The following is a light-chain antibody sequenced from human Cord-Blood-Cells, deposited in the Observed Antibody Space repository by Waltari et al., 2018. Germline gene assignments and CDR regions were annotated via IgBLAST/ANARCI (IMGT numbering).Light chain of an antibody. CDR2: DLS. CDR3: SSYTSSSTLV. V-gene: IGLV2-14*01. J-gene: IGLJ2*01. CDR1: SSDVGCYNY. Sequence: QSALTQPAAGSGSPGQPITISCTGTSSDVGCYNYVSWYQQQPGKAPKLLIYDLSNPRSGVSNRFSGSQSGNTAALTISGLQDEDEADYYCSSYTSSSTLVFGGGTKLTVL.